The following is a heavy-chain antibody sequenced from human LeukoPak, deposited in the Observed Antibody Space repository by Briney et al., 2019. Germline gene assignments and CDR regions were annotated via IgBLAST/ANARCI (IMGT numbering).Heavy chain of an antibody. CDR3: AREDYYGSGSSDV. D-gene: IGHD3-10*01. CDR2: IYYSGST. J-gene: IGHJ6*02. Sequence: NPSETLSLTCTVSGGSISSYYWSWIRQPPGKGLEWIGYIYYSGSTNYNPSLKSRVTISVDTSKNQFSLKLSSVTAADTAVYYCAREDYYGSGSSDVWGQGTTVTVSS. V-gene: IGHV4-59*01. CDR1: GGSISSYY.